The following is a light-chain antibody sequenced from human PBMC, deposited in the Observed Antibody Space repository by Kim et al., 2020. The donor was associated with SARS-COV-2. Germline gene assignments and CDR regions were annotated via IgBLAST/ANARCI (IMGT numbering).Light chain of an antibody. J-gene: IGLJ2*01. CDR3: SVWDGSLQDVL. V-gene: IGLV1-44*01. Sequence: GQRVTISCSGSSSNIGRNAVNWYQQLPGAAPKLLIYASDQRPSGVPDRFSGSKSGSSASLAISGLQSDDEADYYCSVWDGSLQDVLFGGGTQLTVL. CDR2: ASD. CDR1: SSNIGRNA.